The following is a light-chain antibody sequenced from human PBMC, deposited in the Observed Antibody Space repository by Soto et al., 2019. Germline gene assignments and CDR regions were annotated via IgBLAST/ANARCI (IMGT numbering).Light chain of an antibody. V-gene: IGLV2-8*01. Sequence: QSALTQPPSASGSLGQSVTISCTGSSSDVGGYNFVSWFQQHPGKAPKLMIYEVSKRPSGVPDRFSGSKSGNTASLTVSGLQAEAEADYYCHSYAETNKFVFGNGTKVTV. CDR2: EVS. CDR3: HSYAETNKFV. J-gene: IGLJ1*01. CDR1: SSDVGGYNF.